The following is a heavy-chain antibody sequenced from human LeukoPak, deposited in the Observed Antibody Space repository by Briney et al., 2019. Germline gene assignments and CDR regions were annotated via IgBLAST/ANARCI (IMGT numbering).Heavy chain of an antibody. CDR2: INHSGST. J-gene: IGHJ6*03. CDR1: GGSISSSGYY. D-gene: IGHD2-2*02. CDR3: ARPGLYGLYMDV. V-gene: IGHV4-39*07. Sequence: SETLSLTCTVSGGSISSSGYYWSWIRQPPGKGLEWIGEINHSGSTNYNPSLKSRVTISVDTSKNQFSLKLSSVTAADTAVYYCARPGLYGLYMDVWGKGTTVTISS.